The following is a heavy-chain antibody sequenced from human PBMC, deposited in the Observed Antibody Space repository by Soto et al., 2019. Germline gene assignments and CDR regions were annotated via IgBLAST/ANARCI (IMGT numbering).Heavy chain of an antibody. CDR1: GFTFSNFW. J-gene: IGHJ4*02. CDR3: TTNTVTKVDDY. V-gene: IGHV3-7*03. Sequence: EVQLVESGGGLVQPGGSLRLSCAASGFTFSNFWMSWVRQAPGKGLEWMASIKQDGSDKYYVDSVKGRFIISRDNAKNSLSLQMNSLRAEDTAVYYCTTNTVTKVDDYWGQGTLVTVSS. D-gene: IGHD4-17*01. CDR2: IKQDGSDK.